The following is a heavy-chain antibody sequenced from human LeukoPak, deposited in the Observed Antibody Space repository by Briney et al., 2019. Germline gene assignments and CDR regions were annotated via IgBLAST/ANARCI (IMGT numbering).Heavy chain of an antibody. CDR1: GGSISSYY. Sequence: SETLSLTCTVSGGSISSYYWSWIRQPPGKGLEWIGYIYYSGSTNYNPSFKSRVTISVDTSKNQFSLKLSSVTAADTAVYYCARGLVFGRRDGYNYFDYWGQGTLVTVSS. CDR2: IYYSGST. V-gene: IGHV4-59*01. D-gene: IGHD5-24*01. CDR3: ARGLVFGRRDGYNYFDY. J-gene: IGHJ4*02.